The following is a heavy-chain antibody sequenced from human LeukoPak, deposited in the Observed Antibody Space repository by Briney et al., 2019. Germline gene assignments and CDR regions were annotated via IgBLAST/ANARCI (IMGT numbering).Heavy chain of an antibody. V-gene: IGHV3-7*03. CDR2: IKQDGSEK. CDR3: AKGTQRGNSGWGYFFDQ. Sequence: GGSLRLSCAVSGFTFSNYWMNWVRQAPGKGLEWVAKIKQDGSEKYYVDSVKGRFTISRDNARNSLYLQMNTLRPEDTAVYYCAKGTQRGNSGWGYFFDQWGQGTLVTVSS. J-gene: IGHJ4*02. D-gene: IGHD6-19*01. CDR1: GFTFSNYW.